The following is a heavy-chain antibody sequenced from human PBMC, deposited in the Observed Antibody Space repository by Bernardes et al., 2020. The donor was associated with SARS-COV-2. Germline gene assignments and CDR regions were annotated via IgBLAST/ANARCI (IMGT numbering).Heavy chain of an antibody. V-gene: IGHV4-34*01. D-gene: IGHD3-3*01. J-gene: IGHJ4*02. CDR1: GGSFSGHS. CDR3: ARGSGQVWRGLIDL. Sequence: SETLSLTCAVYGGSFSGHSWTWIRQPPGKGLEWIGEINDRGSTDYNPSLKSRITISVDTSKKQFSLNLNSVTAADTAVYYCARGSGQVWRGLIDLWGQGTPVTVSS. CDR2: INDRGST.